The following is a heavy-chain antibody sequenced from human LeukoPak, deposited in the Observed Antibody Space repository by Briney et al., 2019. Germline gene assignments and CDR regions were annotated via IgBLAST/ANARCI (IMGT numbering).Heavy chain of an antibody. CDR3: ARDCSTSCCPPFNY. D-gene: IGHD2-2*01. J-gene: IGHJ4*02. Sequence: SVKVSCKASGYTFTSYGISWVRQAPGQGVDWMVWVSAYNGDTNYAQRFQGRVTMTTDASTSTAYMELRSLRSDDTAVYYCARDCSTSCCPPFNYWGQGTLVTVSS. CDR1: GYTFTSYG. V-gene: IGHV1-18*04. CDR2: VSAYNGDT.